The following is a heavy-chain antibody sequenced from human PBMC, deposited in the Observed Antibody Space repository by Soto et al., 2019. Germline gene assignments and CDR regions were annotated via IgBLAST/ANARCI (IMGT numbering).Heavy chain of an antibody. CDR2: IYPGDSDT. CDR3: ARHKQLERLDYYYYMDV. CDR1: GYSFTSYW. Sequence: PGESLKISCKGSGYSFTSYWIGWVRQMPGKGLEWMGIIYPGDSDTRYSPSFQGQVTISADKSISTAYLQWSSLKASDTAMYYCARHKQLERLDYYYYMDVWGKGTTVTVSS. J-gene: IGHJ6*03. V-gene: IGHV5-51*01. D-gene: IGHD1-1*01.